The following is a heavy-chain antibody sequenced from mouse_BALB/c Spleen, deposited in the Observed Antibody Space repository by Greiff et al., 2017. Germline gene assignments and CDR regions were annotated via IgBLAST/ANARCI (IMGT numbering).Heavy chain of an antibody. Sequence: EVKLVESGGGLVQPGGSLRLSCATSGFTFTDYYMSWVRQPPGKALEWLGFIRNKANGYTTEYSASVKGLFTISRDNSQSILYLQMNTLRAEDSATYYCARDFPHYYGSSYDWGQGTTLTVSS. CDR1: GFTFTDYY. CDR3: ARDFPHYYGSSYD. J-gene: IGHJ2*01. CDR2: IRNKANGYTT. D-gene: IGHD1-1*01. V-gene: IGHV7-3*02.